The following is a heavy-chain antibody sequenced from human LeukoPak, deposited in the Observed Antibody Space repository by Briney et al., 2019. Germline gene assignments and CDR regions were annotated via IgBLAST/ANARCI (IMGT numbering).Heavy chain of an antibody. CDR3: ARDTSPYDSSGYYYY. CDR1: GFTFSSYW. J-gene: IGHJ4*02. V-gene: IGHV3-74*01. D-gene: IGHD3-22*01. Sequence: GGSLRLSCAASGFTFSSYWMHWVRQAPGKGLVWVSRINTDGSSTRYADSVKGRFTISRDNSKNTLYLQMNSLRAEDTAVYYCARDTSPYDSSGYYYYWGQGTLVTVSS. CDR2: INTDGSST.